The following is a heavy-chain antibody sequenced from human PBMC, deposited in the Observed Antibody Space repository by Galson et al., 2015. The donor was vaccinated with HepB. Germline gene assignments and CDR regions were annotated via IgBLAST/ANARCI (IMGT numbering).Heavy chain of an antibody. CDR1: RFTFSSYA. Sequence: SLRLSCAASRFTFSSYAMTWVRQAPGKGLEWVSSISDNGARTYYADSVKGRFTISRDNSKNTLYLQMNSLRGEDTAVYYCAKDLGHCSSTSCYPPYGMDVWGQGTTVTVSS. V-gene: IGHV3-23*01. CDR2: ISDNGART. CDR3: AKDLGHCSSTSCYPPYGMDV. D-gene: IGHD2-2*01. J-gene: IGHJ6*02.